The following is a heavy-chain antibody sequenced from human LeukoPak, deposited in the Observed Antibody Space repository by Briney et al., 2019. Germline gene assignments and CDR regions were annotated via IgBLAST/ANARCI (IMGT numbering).Heavy chain of an antibody. CDR3: ATDIRSSPLGF. V-gene: IGHV3-66*01. Sequence: GGSLRLSCAVSGFRVTNDYMNWVRQAPGKGLEWVSIIYAGGSTYYADSVKGRFTISRDSSNNTLFLQMSNLRADDSGLYYCATDIRSSPLGFWGHGTLVTVSS. J-gene: IGHJ4*01. CDR1: GFRVTNDY. D-gene: IGHD3-9*01. CDR2: IYAGGST.